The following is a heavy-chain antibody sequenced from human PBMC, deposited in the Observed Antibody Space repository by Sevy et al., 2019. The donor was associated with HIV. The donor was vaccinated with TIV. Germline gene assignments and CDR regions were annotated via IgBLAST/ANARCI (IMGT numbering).Heavy chain of an antibody. CDR1: GFTVIYNY. Sequence: GESLKISCAASGFTVIYNYMSWVRQAPGKGLGWGSGIYSGGSTYYADSVKGRFTISRDNSKNTMFLQMDSLRVEDTAVYYCARLNKGNWFDPWGQGTLVTVSS. V-gene: IGHV3-53*01. CDR2: IYSGGST. CDR3: ARLNKGNWFDP. J-gene: IGHJ5*02.